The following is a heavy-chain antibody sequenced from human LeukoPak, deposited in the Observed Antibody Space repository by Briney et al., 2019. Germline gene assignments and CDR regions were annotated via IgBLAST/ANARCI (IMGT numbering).Heavy chain of an antibody. CDR2: IKSKTDGGTT. V-gene: IGHV3-15*01. CDR3: TTDRMYQLRQRKFGGRFDY. J-gene: IGHJ4*02. Sequence: KPGGSLRLSCAASGFTFSNAWMSWVRQAPGKGLEWVGRIKSKTDGGTTDYAAPVKGRFTISRDDSKNTLYLQMNSLKTEDTAVYYCTTDRMYQLRQRKFGGRFDYWGQGTLVTVSS. D-gene: IGHD2-2*01. CDR1: GFTFSNAW.